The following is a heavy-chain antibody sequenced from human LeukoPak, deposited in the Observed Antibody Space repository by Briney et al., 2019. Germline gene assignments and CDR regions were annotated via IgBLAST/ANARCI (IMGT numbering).Heavy chain of an antibody. CDR3: AREGYYDSSGYLY. V-gene: IGHV1-69*13. Sequence: ASVKVSRKASGGTFSSYAISWVRQAPGQGLGWMGGIIPIFGTANYAQKFQGRVTITADESTSTAYMELSSLRSEDTAVYYCAREGYYDSSGYLYWGQGTLVTVSS. J-gene: IGHJ4*02. CDR1: GGTFSSYA. D-gene: IGHD3-22*01. CDR2: IIPIFGTA.